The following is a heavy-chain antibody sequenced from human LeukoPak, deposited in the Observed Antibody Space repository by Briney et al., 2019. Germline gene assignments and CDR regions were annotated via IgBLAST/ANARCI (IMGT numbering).Heavy chain of an antibody. CDR3: ASHSSYASPFRS. CDR1: GGSISSNSYY. D-gene: IGHD2-2*01. V-gene: IGHV4-39*01. CDR2: IYYSGST. J-gene: IGHJ5*02. Sequence: SETLSLTCTVSGGSISSNSYYWGWIRQPPGKGLEWIGSIYYSGSTYYNPSLKSRVTISVETSKSQFSLKLSSVTAADTAVYYCASHSSYASPFRSWGRGPLVTVSP.